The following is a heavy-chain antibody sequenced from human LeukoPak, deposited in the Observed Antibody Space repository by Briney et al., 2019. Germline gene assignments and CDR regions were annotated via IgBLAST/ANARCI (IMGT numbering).Heavy chain of an antibody. CDR1: GSTFDDYA. J-gene: IGHJ4*02. Sequence: PGRSLRLSCAASGSTFDDYAMHWVRQAPGKGLEWVSGISWNSGSIGYADSVKGRFTISRDNAKNPLYLQMNSLRAEDTALYYCAKGPGDWGQLVPLDYWGQGTLVTVSS. CDR2: ISWNSGSI. V-gene: IGHV3-9*01. D-gene: IGHD6-6*01. CDR3: AKGPGDWGQLVPLDY.